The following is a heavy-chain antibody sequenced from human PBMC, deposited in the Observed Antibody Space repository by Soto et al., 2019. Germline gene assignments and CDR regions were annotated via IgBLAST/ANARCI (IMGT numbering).Heavy chain of an antibody. CDR3: ARDKGGPDFYYYYGMDV. J-gene: IGHJ6*02. CDR1: GFTFSSYG. V-gene: IGHV3-33*01. CDR2: IWYDGSNK. Sequence: QVQLVESGGGVVQPGRSLRLSCAASGFTFSSYGMHWVRQAPGKGLEWVAVIWYDGSNKYYADSVKGRFTISRDNSKNTLYLQMNSLRAEDAAVYYWARDKGGPDFYYYYGMDVWGQGTTVTVSS. D-gene: IGHD2-21*02.